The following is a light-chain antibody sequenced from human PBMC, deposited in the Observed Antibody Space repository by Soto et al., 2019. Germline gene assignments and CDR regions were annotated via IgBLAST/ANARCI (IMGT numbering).Light chain of an antibody. J-gene: IGKJ1*01. CDR1: QSVSSSD. CDR3: QHDGGSRT. V-gene: IGKV3-20*01. CDR2: GAS. Sequence: EIVLTQSPGTLSLSPGERATLSCRASQSVSSSDLAWYQQKPGQAPSLLIYGASSRATGIPDRFSGSVSGIDFTLTISRLEPEDCVMYYCQHDGGSRTFGQGTKVEIK.